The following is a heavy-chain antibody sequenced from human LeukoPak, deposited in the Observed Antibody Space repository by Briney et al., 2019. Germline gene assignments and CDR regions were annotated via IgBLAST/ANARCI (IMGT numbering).Heavy chain of an antibody. CDR1: GCTFDDYA. CDR2: ISSSSSYI. CDR3: ARDAFDL. V-gene: IGHV3-21*01. Sequence: PGGSLRLSCAASGCTFDDYAMHWVRQAPGKGLEWVSSISSSSSYIYYADSVKGRFTISRDNAKNSLYLQMNSLRAEDTAVYYSARDAFDLWGRGTLVTVSS. J-gene: IGHJ2*01.